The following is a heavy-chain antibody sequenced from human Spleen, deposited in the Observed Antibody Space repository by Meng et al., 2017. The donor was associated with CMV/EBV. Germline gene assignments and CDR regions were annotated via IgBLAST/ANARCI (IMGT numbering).Heavy chain of an antibody. CDR2: ITPILGIS. J-gene: IGHJ4*02. Sequence: QVQLVQSGAEVKKSGSSVKVSCKASGGTFGNYAMNWVRQAPGQGLEWMGGITPILGISNYAQKFQGRVTATADKSTRTAYMELSSLTSEDTAVYYCARGSGYLNPFDYWGQGTLVTVSS. CDR3: ARGSGYLNPFDY. V-gene: IGHV1-69*10. CDR1: GGTFGNYA. D-gene: IGHD5-12*01.